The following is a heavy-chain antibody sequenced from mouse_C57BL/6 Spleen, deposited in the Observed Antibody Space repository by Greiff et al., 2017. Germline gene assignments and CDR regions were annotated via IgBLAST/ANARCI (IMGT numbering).Heavy chain of an antibody. CDR2: IWSGGST. D-gene: IGHD2-4*01. J-gene: IGHJ2*01. V-gene: IGHV2-2*01. Sequence: QVQLKESGPGLVQPSQRLSITCTVSGFSFTSYGVHWVRQSPGKGLEWLGVIWSGGSTDYNAAFISRLSISKDNSKSQVFFKMNSLQADDTAIYYCARNWYYDYPRFDYWGQGTTLTVSS. CDR1: GFSFTSYG. CDR3: ARNWYYDYPRFDY.